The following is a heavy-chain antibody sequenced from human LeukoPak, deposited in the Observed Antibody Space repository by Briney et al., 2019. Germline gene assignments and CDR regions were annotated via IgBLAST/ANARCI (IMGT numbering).Heavy chain of an antibody. D-gene: IGHD3-9*01. CDR2: ISAYNGNT. Sequence: ASVKVSCKASLYTFTSYVISWVRQAPGQGLEWMGWISAYNGNTNFAQKLQGRVTMTTDTSTSTAYMDLRSLRSDDTAVYYCARDQAATNTQVRFCLDWGQGTLVTVSS. V-gene: IGHV1-18*01. CDR3: ARDQAATNTQVRFCLD. J-gene: IGHJ4*02. CDR1: LYTFTSYV.